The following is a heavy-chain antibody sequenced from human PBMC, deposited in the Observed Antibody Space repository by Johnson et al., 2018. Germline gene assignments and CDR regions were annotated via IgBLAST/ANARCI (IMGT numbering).Heavy chain of an antibody. CDR1: GGSISSYY. V-gene: IGHV4-59*12. CDR3: ARGGGAFDI. CDR2: IYYSGST. D-gene: IGHD3-16*01. Sequence: QVQLQESGPGLVKPSETLSLTCTVSGGSISSYYWSWIRQPPGKGLEWIGYIYYSGSTNYNPSLKSRVTISVDTSKNQFSLKLSSVTAADMAEYFCARGGGAFDIWGQGTMVTVSS. J-gene: IGHJ3*02.